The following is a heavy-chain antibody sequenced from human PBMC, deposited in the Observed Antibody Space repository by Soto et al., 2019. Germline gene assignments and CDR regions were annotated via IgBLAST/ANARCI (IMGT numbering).Heavy chain of an antibody. V-gene: IGHV4-34*01. CDR1: GGSVNGYY. CDR2: INHTGGT. D-gene: IGHD3-3*01. Sequence: SETLSLTCAVYGGSVNGYYWNWIRQPPGKGLEWIGEINHTGGTHYNPSLNSRVTMSVDTSTNQFSLRLSYVTAADTAIYYCATRITVFGLLIPPFDPWGQGTQVTVSS. J-gene: IGHJ5*02. CDR3: ATRITVFGLLIPPFDP.